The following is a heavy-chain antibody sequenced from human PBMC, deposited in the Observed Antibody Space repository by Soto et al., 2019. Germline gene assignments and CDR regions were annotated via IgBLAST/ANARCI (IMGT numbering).Heavy chain of an antibody. J-gene: IGHJ4*02. D-gene: IGHD5-12*01. Sequence: LSLTCTVSGGSISSGGYYWSWIRQHPGKGLEWIGYINHSGTTSYNPSLKSRLTISVDTSNNQFSLKLSSVTAADTAVYYCARGGRDGYKKGNFDYWGQGTLVTVSS. CDR2: INHSGTT. CDR3: ARGGRDGYKKGNFDY. V-gene: IGHV4-31*03. CDR1: GGSISSGGYY.